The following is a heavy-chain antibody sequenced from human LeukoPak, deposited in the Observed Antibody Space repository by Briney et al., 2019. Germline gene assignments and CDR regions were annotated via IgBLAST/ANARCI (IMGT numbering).Heavy chain of an antibody. CDR1: GGSISSGSYY. CDR2: IYTSGST. V-gene: IGHV4-61*02. CDR3: ARGRETQDAFDI. D-gene: IGHD1-26*01. Sequence: PSETLSLTCTVSGGSISSGSYYWSWIRQPAGKGLEWIGRIYTSGSTNYNPSLKSRVTISVDTSKNQFSLKLSSVTAADTAVYYCARGRETQDAFDIRGQGTMVTVSS. J-gene: IGHJ3*02.